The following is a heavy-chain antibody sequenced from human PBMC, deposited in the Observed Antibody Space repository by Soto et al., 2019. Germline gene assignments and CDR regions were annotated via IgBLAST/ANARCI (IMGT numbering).Heavy chain of an antibody. CDR3: TRDPGAYSSTWSFYFDS. J-gene: IGHJ4*02. D-gene: IGHD6-13*01. Sequence: EVKLLESGGGLVQPGGSLRLSCGVSGFTVTSNGVSWVRQAPGKGLEWVSAISPNGQGIWYADSVKGRFTISRDNAKNTLYLQMDSLRAEDTGVYYCTRDPGAYSSTWSFYFDSWGQGTLVTVSS. CDR1: GFTVTSNG. V-gene: IGHV3-23*01. CDR2: ISPNGQGI.